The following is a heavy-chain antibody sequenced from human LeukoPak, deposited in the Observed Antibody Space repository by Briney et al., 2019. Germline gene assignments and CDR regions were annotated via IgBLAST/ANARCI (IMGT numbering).Heavy chain of an antibody. CDR1: GYTFTSYY. J-gene: IGHJ4*02. CDR2: INPSGGST. Sequence: GASVKVSCKASGYTFTSYYMHWVRQAPGQGLEWMGIINPSGGSTSYAQKFQGRVTMTRDTSTSTVYMELSSLRSEDTAVYYCARDGSSTDYYSIYYFDSWGQGTLVTVSS. D-gene: IGHD3-22*01. CDR3: ARDGSSTDYYSIYYFDS. V-gene: IGHV1-46*01.